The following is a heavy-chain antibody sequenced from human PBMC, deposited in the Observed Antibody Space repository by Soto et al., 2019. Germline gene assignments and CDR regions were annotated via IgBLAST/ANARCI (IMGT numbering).Heavy chain of an antibody. D-gene: IGHD2-21*01. V-gene: IGHV3-64*01. CDR1: GFTFSSYA. CDR2: ITSNGGNT. Sequence: EVQLVESGGGLVQPGGSLRLSCAASGFTFSSYAMHWVRQAPGKGLEYVSVITSNGGNTDYASFVKGRFTISRDNSKNTLYLQMGGLRAEDMAVYYCARRIPFGYGMDVWGQGTTVTVSS. CDR3: ARRIPFGYGMDV. J-gene: IGHJ6*02.